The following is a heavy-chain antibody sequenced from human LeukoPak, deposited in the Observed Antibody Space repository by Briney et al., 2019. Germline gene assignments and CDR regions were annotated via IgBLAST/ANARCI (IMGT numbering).Heavy chain of an antibody. J-gene: IGHJ4*02. CDR3: ARVRGGYYFDY. CDR2: IKQDGNGK. Sequence: PGGSLRLSCAASGFIFSRYWMTWVRQAPGKGLEWVANIKQDGNGKYYVDSVKGRFTISRDNAKNSLHLQMNSLRAEDTAVYYSARVRGGYYFDYWGQGTLVTVSS. V-gene: IGHV3-7*05. CDR1: GFIFSRYW. D-gene: IGHD6-25*01.